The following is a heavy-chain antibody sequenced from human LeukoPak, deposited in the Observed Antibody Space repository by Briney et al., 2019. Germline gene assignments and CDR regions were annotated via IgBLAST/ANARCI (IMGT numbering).Heavy chain of an antibody. Sequence: ASVKVSCKASGYTFTSYYMHWVRQAPGQGLEWMGIINPSGGSTSYAQKFQGRVTMTRDTSTNTVYMELSSLRSEDTAVYFCARATLSDYYFNYWDQGTLVTVSS. CDR3: ARATLSDYYFNY. CDR1: GYTFTSYY. J-gene: IGHJ4*02. CDR2: INPSGGST. V-gene: IGHV1-46*01.